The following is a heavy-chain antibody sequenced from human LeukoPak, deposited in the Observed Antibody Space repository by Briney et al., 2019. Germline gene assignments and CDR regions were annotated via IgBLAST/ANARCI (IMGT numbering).Heavy chain of an antibody. D-gene: IGHD4/OR15-4a*01. J-gene: IGHJ1*01. CDR1: GFSFSNYG. V-gene: IGHV3-23*01. CDR2: ISRSGDST. CDR3: ARNRPAGYVYDYGFELQH. Sequence: GGSLRLSCAASGFSFSNYGMNWVRQAPGKGLEWVSGISRSGDSTYYAASVKGRFTISRDNPENTLFLQMNSLRADDTAVYFCARNRPAGYVYDYGFELQHWGQGTLVTVSS.